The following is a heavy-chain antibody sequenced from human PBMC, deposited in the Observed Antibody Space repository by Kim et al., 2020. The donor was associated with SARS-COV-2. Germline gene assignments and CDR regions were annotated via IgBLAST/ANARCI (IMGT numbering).Heavy chain of an antibody. CDR2: IHARGT. CDR3: VKGLRYFDY. J-gene: IGHJ4*02. CDR1: GFDFSYYA. V-gene: IGHV3-23*01. D-gene: IGHD3-10*01. Sequence: GGSLRLSCVASGFDFSYYAMTWVRQAPGKGLEWVSTIHARGTHYADSVEGRFIISRDDSKNNLLLQMDSLRAEDTAVYYCVKGLRYFDYWGQGSLVTVSS.